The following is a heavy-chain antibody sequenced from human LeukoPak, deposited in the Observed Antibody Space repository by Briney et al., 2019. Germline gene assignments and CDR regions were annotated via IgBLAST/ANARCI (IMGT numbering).Heavy chain of an antibody. CDR3: TTEGELATSGFDY. CDR1: GFTFSNAW. V-gene: IGHV3-15*01. J-gene: IGHJ4*02. D-gene: IGHD1-26*01. CDR2: IKSKTDGGTT. Sequence: PGGSLRLSCAASGFTFSNAWMSWVRQAPGKGLEWVGRIKSKTDGGTTDYAAPVKGRFTISRDDSKNTLYLQMNSLQTEDTAVYYCTTEGELATSGFDYWGQGTLVTVSS.